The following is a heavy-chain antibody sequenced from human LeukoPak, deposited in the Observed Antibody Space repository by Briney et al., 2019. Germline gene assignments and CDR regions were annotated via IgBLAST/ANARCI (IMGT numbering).Heavy chain of an antibody. CDR1: GGSISSNY. CDR2: IYYSGSS. V-gene: IGHV4-59*01. CDR3: ARNARYNGFDP. Sequence: PSETLSLTCTVSGGSISSNYWSWIRQPPGKGLEWIGYIYYSGSSNYNPSLKSRVTISVDTSKNQFSLKVSSVTAADTAVYYCARNARYNGFDPWGQGTLVTVSS. D-gene: IGHD2-8*01. J-gene: IGHJ5*02.